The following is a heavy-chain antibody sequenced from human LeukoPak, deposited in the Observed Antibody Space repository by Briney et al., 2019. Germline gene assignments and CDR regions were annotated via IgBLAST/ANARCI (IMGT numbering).Heavy chain of an antibody. J-gene: IGHJ4*02. V-gene: IGHV3-53*01. Sequence: PGGSLRLSCAASGFTVSSNYMTWVRQAPGKGLEWVSVIYRSGSTYYADSVKGRFTISRDNSKNTLYLQMNSLRAEDTAVYYCAKDGYQLLPVFVDYWGQGTLVTVSS. D-gene: IGHD2-2*01. CDR3: AKDGYQLLPVFVDY. CDR1: GFTVSSNY. CDR2: IYRSGST.